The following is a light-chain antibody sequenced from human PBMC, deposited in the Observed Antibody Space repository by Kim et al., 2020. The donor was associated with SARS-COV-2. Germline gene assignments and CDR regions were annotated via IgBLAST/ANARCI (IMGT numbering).Light chain of an antibody. J-gene: IGKJ4*01. V-gene: IGKV3-15*01. CDR1: QGVSTN. CDR3: QQYNNWPPLT. Sequence: SAGERATLACRASQGVSTNLAWYQQKPGQAPRLLIYGASTRATGIPARFSGSGSGTEFTLTISSLQSEDFAVYYCQQYNNWPPLTFGGGTKVDIK. CDR2: GAS.